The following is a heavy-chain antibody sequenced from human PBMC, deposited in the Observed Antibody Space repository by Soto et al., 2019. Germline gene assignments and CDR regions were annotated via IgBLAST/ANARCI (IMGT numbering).Heavy chain of an antibody. D-gene: IGHD3-22*01. J-gene: IGHJ6*02. CDR1: GYTFTSYA. Sequence: QVQLVQSGAEVKKPGASVKVSCKASGYTFTSYAMHWVRQAPGQRLEWMGWINAGSGNTKYSQKFQGRVTITRDTSASTAYMELSSLRSEDTAVYYCARGNYYDSSGYYYYYYGMDVWGQGTTVTVSS. V-gene: IGHV1-3*01. CDR3: ARGNYYDSSGYYYYYYGMDV. CDR2: INAGSGNT.